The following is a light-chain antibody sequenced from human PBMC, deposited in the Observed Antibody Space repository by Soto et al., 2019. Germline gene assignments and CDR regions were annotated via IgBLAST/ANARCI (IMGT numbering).Light chain of an antibody. V-gene: IGLV2-23*01. CDR1: SSDVGSYNL. J-gene: IGLJ2*01. Sequence: QSALTQPASVSGSPGQSITVSCTGTSSDVGSYNLVSWYQQHPGNAPKLMIYEGSKRPSGVSYRFSGSKSGNPASLTISGLQAEDEADYYCCSYARPRTIFGGGTKLTVL. CDR2: EGS. CDR3: CSYARPRTI.